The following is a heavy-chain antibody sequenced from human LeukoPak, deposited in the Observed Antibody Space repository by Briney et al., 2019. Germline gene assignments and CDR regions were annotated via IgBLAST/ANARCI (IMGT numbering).Heavy chain of an antibody. V-gene: IGHV4-59*02. CDR2: SYYSGST. J-gene: IGHJ4*02. Sequence: PSETLSLTCTVSAAFVSSSYWCWIRQPPGKGLEWIGYSYYSGSTNYNPSLKSRVTISVDTSKNQFSLKLSSVTAADTAVYYCARGTWIQLWSPLDYWGQGTLVTVSS. CDR1: AAFVSSSY. CDR3: ARGTWIQLWSPLDY. D-gene: IGHD5-18*01.